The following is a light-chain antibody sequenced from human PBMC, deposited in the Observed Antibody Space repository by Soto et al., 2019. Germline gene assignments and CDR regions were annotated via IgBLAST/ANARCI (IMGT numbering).Light chain of an antibody. CDR1: SSDVGGYNY. CDR3: SSYTSSSTL. Sequence: QSVLTQPASVSGSPGQSITISCTGTSSDVGGYNYVSWYQQHPGKAPKLMIYAVTDRPSGVSSRFSGSKSGNTASLTISGLQAEDEAEYYCSSYTSSSTLFGTGTKVTVL. CDR2: AVT. J-gene: IGLJ1*01. V-gene: IGLV2-14*01.